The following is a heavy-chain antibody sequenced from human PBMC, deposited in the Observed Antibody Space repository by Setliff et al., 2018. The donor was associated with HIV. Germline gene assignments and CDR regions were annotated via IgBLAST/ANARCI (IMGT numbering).Heavy chain of an antibody. D-gene: IGHD5-12*01. CDR2: IYYNGNA. CDR1: GGSMRSSGYS. Sequence: PSETLSLTCAVSGGSMRSSGYSWTWIRQAPGKGLEWVGYIYYNGNAYYNPSLKGRVTISLDMSQNQFSLKVNSVTAADTAIYYCARGGPAVAYAVDVWGQGTTVTVSS. CDR3: ARGGPAVAYAVDV. V-gene: IGHV4-30-2*01. J-gene: IGHJ6*02.